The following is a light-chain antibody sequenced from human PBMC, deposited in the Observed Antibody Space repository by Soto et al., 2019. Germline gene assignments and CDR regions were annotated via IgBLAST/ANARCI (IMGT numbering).Light chain of an antibody. CDR1: SSDVGGYNY. V-gene: IGLV2-14*01. Sequence: QSALTQPASVSGSPGQSITISCTGTSSDVGGYNYVSWYQQHPGKAPKLMIYEVRNRPSGVSNRFSGSKSGNTASLTISGLQAEDEADYYCISYTSSSTRVFGGGTQLTVL. CDR3: ISYTSSSTRV. CDR2: EVR. J-gene: IGLJ3*02.